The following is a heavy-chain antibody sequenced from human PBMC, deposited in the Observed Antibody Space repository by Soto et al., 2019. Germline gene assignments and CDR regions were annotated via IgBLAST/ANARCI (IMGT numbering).Heavy chain of an antibody. J-gene: IGHJ4*02. CDR1: GGAINCDGCS. CDR3: ARDTWVTYFDR. CDR2: IYYTGST. Sequence: QLQLQESGSGLVKPSPTLSLTCTVSGGAINCDGCSWSWIRQPPGKGLEWVGYIYYTGSTYYNPSLGSRVTLCIDRYKTQLSLKLSSVTAADTGVYFSARDTWVTYFDRWSQGTLVTVSS. D-gene: IGHD2-21*02. V-gene: IGHV4-30-2*01.